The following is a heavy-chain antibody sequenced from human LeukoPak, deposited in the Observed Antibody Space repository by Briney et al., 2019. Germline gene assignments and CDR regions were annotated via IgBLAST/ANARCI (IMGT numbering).Heavy chain of an antibody. D-gene: IGHD3-22*01. CDR1: GDSISTSNSY. Sequence: PSETLSLTCTVSGDSISTSNSYWGWIRQPPGKGLEWIGSIYYSGNTYYNASLKSRVTISVDTSKNQFSLKLSSVTAADTAVYYCARGDSWFDPWGQGTLVTVSS. CDR3: ARGDSWFDP. CDR2: IYYSGNT. J-gene: IGHJ5*02. V-gene: IGHV4-39*07.